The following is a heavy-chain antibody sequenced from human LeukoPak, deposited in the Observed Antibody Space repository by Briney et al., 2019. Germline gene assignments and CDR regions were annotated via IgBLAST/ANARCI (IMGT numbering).Heavy chain of an antibody. Sequence: GGSLRLSCAASGFTFSSYAMHWVRQAPGKGLEWVAVISYDGSNKYYADSVKSRFTISRDNSKNTLYLQMNSLRAEDTAVYYCARDYDFWSGYYWLFDYWGQGTLVTVSS. CDR3: ARDYDFWSGYYWLFDY. J-gene: IGHJ4*02. V-gene: IGHV3-30-3*01. CDR1: GFTFSSYA. CDR2: ISYDGSNK. D-gene: IGHD3-3*01.